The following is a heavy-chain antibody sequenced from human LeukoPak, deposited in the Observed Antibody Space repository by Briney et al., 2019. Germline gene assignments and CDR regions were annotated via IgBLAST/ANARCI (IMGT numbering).Heavy chain of an antibody. CDR2: IYYSGST. J-gene: IGHJ4*02. D-gene: IGHD6-13*01. Sequence: PSETLSLTCTVSGGSISSSSYYWGWIRQPSGKGLEWIGSIYYSGSTYYNPSLKSRVTISVDTSKNQFSLKLSSVTAADTAVYYCVRSGHSGSSWYVDYWGQGTLVTVSS. CDR3: VRSGHSGSSWYVDY. V-gene: IGHV4-39*01. CDR1: GGSISSSSYY.